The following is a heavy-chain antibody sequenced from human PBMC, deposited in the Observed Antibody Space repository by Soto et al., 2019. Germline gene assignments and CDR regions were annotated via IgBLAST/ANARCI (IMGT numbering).Heavy chain of an antibody. CDR3: ARRGIVASRYYFDY. V-gene: IGHV4-4*03. D-gene: IGHD5-12*01. CDR1: SGSISSSNW. Sequence: PETLSLTCAVSSGSISSSNWWSWVRQPPGKGLEWIGEIYHSGSTNYNPSLESRVTISVDKSKNQFSLKLSSVTAADTAVYYCARRGIVASRYYFDYWGQGTLVTVSS. CDR2: IYHSGST. J-gene: IGHJ4*02.